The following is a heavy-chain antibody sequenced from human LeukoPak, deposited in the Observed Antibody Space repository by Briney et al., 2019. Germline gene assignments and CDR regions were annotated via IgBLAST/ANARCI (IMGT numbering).Heavy chain of an antibody. CDR3: AISYGSGSYPAPGY. V-gene: IGHV4-38-2*02. CDR2: IYHSGST. Sequence: SETLSLTCTVSGYSISSGYYWGWIRPPPGKGLEWIGSIYHSGSTYYNPSLKSRVTISVDTSKNQFPLKLSSVTAADTAVYYCAISYGSGSYPAPGYWGQGTLVTVSS. CDR1: GYSISSGYY. D-gene: IGHD3-10*01. J-gene: IGHJ4*02.